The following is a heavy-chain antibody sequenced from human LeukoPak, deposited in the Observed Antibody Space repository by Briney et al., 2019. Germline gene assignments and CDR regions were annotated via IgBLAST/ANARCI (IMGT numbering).Heavy chain of an antibody. J-gene: IGHJ4*02. CDR1: GFTFSNYW. D-gene: IGHD6-13*01. Sequence: GGSLRLSCAASGFTFSNYWMTWVRQAPGNGLEWVANIDQDGSEKFYVDSVKGRFTISRDNAKDSLYLQMNSLRAEDTALYYCARDQGAAGDYWGQGTLVTVSS. V-gene: IGHV3-7*04. CDR2: IDQDGSEK. CDR3: ARDQGAAGDY.